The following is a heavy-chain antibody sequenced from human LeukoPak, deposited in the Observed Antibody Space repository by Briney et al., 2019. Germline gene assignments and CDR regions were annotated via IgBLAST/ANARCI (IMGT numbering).Heavy chain of an antibody. J-gene: IGHJ5*02. Sequence: PSETLSLTCTVSGGSISSSSYYWGWIRQPPGKGLECIGSIYYSGSTYYNPSLKSRVTISVDTSKNQFSLKLSSVTVADTAVYYCARHDYSNYANWFDPWGQGTMVTVSS. V-gene: IGHV4-39*01. CDR3: ARHDYSNYANWFDP. CDR1: GGSISSSSYY. D-gene: IGHD4-11*01. CDR2: IYYSGST.